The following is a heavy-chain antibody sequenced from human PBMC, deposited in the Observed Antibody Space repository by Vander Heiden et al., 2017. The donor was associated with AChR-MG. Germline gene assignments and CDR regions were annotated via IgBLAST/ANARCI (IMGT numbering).Heavy chain of an antibody. V-gene: IGHV1-8*01. CDR2: MNPNSGNT. CDR1: GYTFTSYD. Sequence: QVQLVQSWAEVTQPGGSVNVSCKASGYTFTSYDINWVRQATGQGLEWMGWMNPNSGNTGYAQKFQGRVTMTRNTSISTAYMELSSLRSEDKAVYYGARGTDGMDVWGQGTTVTVSS. J-gene: IGHJ6*02. CDR3: ARGTDGMDV.